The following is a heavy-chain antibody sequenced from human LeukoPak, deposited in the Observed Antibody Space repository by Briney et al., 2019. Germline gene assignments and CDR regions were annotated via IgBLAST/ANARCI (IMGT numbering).Heavy chain of an antibody. V-gene: IGHV1-2*02. CDR2: INPNSGGT. J-gene: IGHJ4*02. D-gene: IGHD3-22*01. Sequence: ASVKVSCNASGYTFTGYYMHWVRQAPGQGLEWMGWINPNSGGTNYAQKFQGRVTMTRDTSISTAYMELSRLRSDDTAVYYCARTPPGSSGYLFYINFDYWGQGTLVTVSS. CDR1: GYTFTGYY. CDR3: ARTPPGSSGYLFYINFDY.